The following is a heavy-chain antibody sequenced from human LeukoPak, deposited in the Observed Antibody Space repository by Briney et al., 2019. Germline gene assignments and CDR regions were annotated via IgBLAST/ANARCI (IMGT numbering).Heavy chain of an antibody. Sequence: ALVKVSCKASGYTFTSYDINWVRQATGQGLEWMGWMNPNSGNTGYAQKFQGRVTMTRNTSISTAYMELSSLRSEDTAVYYCARGKAGRGSHRHNWWFDPWGQGTPVTVSS. V-gene: IGHV1-8*01. J-gene: IGHJ5*02. CDR3: ARGKAGRGSHRHNWWFDP. CDR2: MNPNSGNT. D-gene: IGHD1-26*01. CDR1: GYTFTSYD.